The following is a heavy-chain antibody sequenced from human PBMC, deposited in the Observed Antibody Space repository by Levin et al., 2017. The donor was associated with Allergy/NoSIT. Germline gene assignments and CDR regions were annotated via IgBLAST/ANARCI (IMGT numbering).Heavy chain of an antibody. D-gene: IGHD1-1*01. J-gene: IGHJ4*02. Sequence: SETLSLTCTVSDDSIGSSPYFWGWIRQPPGKGLEWIGSISDSGSTYYSLSLKSRVTISKDTSKNQLSLRLTSVTAAETALYYCARGTRTGTKRIDYWGQGTLVTVSS. V-gene: IGHV4-39*07. CDR1: DDSIGSSPYF. CDR2: ISDSGST. CDR3: ARGTRTGTKRIDY.